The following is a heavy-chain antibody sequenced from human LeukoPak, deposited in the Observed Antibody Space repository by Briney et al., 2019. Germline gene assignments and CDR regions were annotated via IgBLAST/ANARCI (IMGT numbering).Heavy chain of an antibody. D-gene: IGHD2-2*01. J-gene: IGHJ5*02. CDR2: IYYSGST. V-gene: IGHV4-30-4*08. CDR1: GGSISSGDYY. CDR3: ASSIVVVPAAIGNWFDP. Sequence: SQTLSLTCTVSGGSISSGDYYWSWIRQPPGKGLEWIGYIYYSGSTYYNPSLKSRVTISVDTSKNQFSLKLSSVTAADTAVYYCASSIVVVPAAIGNWFDPWGQGTLVTVPS.